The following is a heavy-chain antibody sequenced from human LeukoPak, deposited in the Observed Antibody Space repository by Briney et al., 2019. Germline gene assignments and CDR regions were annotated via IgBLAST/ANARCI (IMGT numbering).Heavy chain of an antibody. Sequence: PGGSLRLSCAASGFTFSSYSMNLVRQAPGKGLEWVSSISSRSSYIYYADSVKGRFTISRDNAKNSLYLQMNSLRAEDTAVYYCARGNDSSGFYYFDYWGQGTLVTVSS. CDR2: ISSRSSYI. V-gene: IGHV3-21*01. CDR3: ARGNDSSGFYYFDY. CDR1: GFTFSSYS. J-gene: IGHJ4*02. D-gene: IGHD3-22*01.